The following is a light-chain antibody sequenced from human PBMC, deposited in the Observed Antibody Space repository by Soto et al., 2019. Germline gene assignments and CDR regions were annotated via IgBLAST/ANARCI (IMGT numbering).Light chain of an antibody. CDR3: QQYGSSPWT. Sequence: EILLTQSPGTLSLSPGDIATLSCSASQSLGSGYLAWYRQKPGQAPRILIYAASSRATGVPDRFSGSGSGTDFSLTISRLEPEDFAVYYCQQYGSSPWTFGQGTKVDIK. CDR1: QSLGSGY. J-gene: IGKJ1*01. V-gene: IGKV3-20*01. CDR2: AAS.